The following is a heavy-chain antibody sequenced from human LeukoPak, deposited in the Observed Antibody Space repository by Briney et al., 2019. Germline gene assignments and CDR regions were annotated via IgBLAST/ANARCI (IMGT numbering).Heavy chain of an antibody. V-gene: IGHV3-7*01. D-gene: IGHD1-26*01. J-gene: IGHJ4*02. CDR2: IKQDGSEK. CDR3: ARADDGSYEYYFDY. CDR1: GFTFSSYW. Sequence: GGSLRLSCAASGFTFSSYWMSWVRQAPGKGLERVANIKQDGSEKYYVDSVKGRFTISRDNAKNSLYLQMNSLRAEDTAVYYCARADDGSYEYYFDYWGQGTLVTVSS.